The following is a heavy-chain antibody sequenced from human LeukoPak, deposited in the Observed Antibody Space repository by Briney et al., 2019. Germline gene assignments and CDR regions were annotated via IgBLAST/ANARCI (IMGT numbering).Heavy chain of an antibody. J-gene: IGHJ3*02. Sequence: GGSLRLSCAASGFTFSSYGMHWVRQAPGKGLEWVAFIRYDGSNKYYADSVKGRFTISRDNSKNTLYLQMNSLRAEDTAVYYCAKGDDFWSEDYAFDIWGQGTMVTVSS. CDR1: GFTFSSYG. CDR2: IRYDGSNK. V-gene: IGHV3-30*02. CDR3: AKGDDFWSEDYAFDI. D-gene: IGHD3-3*01.